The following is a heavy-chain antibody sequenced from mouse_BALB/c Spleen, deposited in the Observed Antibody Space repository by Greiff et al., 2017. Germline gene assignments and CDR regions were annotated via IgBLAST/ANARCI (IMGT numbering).Heavy chain of an antibody. CDR1: GFNIKDYY. D-gene: IGHD2-14*01. CDR2: IDPENGNT. V-gene: IGHV14-1*02. J-gene: IGHJ4*01. Sequence: VQLQQSGAELVRPGALVKLSCKASGFNIKDYYMHWVKQRPEQGLEWIGWIDPENGNTIYDPKFQGKASITADTSSNTAYLQLSSLTSEDTAVYYCARGGVRVYAIDYWGQGTSVTVSS. CDR3: ARGGVRVYAIDY.